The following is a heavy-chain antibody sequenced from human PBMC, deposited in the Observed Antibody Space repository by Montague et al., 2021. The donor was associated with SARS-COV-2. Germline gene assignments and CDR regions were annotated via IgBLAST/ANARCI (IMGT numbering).Heavy chain of an antibody. D-gene: IGHD3-3*01. CDR1: GGSISSYY. CDR3: ARQRRYQLPITIFGVVMADAFDI. Sequence: SETLSLTCTVSGGSISSYYWSRIRQPPGKGLEWIGYIYYSGSANYNPSLKSRVTISVDTSKNQFSLKLSSVTAADTAVYYCARQRRYQLPITIFGVVMADAFDIWGQGTMVTVSS. CDR2: IYYSGSA. J-gene: IGHJ3*02. V-gene: IGHV4-59*08.